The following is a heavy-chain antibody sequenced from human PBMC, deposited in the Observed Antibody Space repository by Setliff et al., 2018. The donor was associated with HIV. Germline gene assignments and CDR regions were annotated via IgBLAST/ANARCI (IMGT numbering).Heavy chain of an antibody. Sequence: PGGSLRLSCAASGFTFSGYWMHWVRQAPGKGLVWVSRLNTDGSSTKYADSVKGRFTSSRDNAKNALYLQMDSLRGEDTAVYYCARGQGYCSGGSCYWCPCDYWGQGTLVTVSS. J-gene: IGHJ4*02. CDR3: ARGQGYCSGGSCYWCPCDY. V-gene: IGHV3-74*03. D-gene: IGHD2-15*01. CDR1: GFTFSGYW. CDR2: LNTDGSST.